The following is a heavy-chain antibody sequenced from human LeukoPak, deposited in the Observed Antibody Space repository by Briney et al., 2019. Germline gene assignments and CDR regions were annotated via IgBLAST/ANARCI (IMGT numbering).Heavy chain of an antibody. Sequence: PGGSLRLSCVASGFTFSDYYMTWIRQAPGKGLEWVSDISSSGSTTYYADSVKGRFTISRDNAKNSLYLQMNSLRAEDTATYYCAKDRPNYYESNGHYYRRDGDSWGQGTLVTVSS. D-gene: IGHD3-22*01. CDR3: AKDRPNYYESNGHYYRRDGDS. CDR1: GFTFSDYY. V-gene: IGHV3-11*01. CDR2: ISSSGSTT. J-gene: IGHJ5*01.